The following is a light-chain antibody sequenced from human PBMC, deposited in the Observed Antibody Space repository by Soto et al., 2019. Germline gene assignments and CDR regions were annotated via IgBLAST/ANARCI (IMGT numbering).Light chain of an antibody. CDR2: LGS. V-gene: IGKV2-28*01. J-gene: IGKJ4*01. Sequence: DIVMTQSPLSLPVTPGEAASISCRSSQSLLNSEGYNYLDWYLQKPGQSPQLLIYLGSIRASGVPDKFSGRGSGTDFTLKISRVEADDVGVYYCMQSLQIPPTICGGTTVEIK. CDR1: QSLLNSEGYNY. CDR3: MQSLQIPPT.